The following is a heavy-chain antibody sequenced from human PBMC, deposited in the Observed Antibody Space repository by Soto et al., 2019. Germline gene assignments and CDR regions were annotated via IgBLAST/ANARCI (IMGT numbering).Heavy chain of an antibody. CDR3: AREGNLGRWIQPLDS. CDR2: IHYNGNT. V-gene: IGHV4-61*03. D-gene: IGHD2-2*03. J-gene: IGHJ4*02. CDR1: GASIISGEHY. Sequence: SETLSLTCTVSGASIISGEHYWTWIRQLPGKGLEWIGNIHYNGNTNYSPSLKSRVTMSVDTSKNHFSLKLISVTTADTAVYFCAREGNLGRWIQPLDSWGQGTLVTVSS.